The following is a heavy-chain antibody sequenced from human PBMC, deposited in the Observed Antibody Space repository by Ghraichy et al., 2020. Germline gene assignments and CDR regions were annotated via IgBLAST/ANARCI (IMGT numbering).Heavy chain of an antibody. CDR3: ARVGLATVGKKGPRFDY. D-gene: IGHD4-23*01. Sequence: ASVKVSCKASGYTFTSYYMHWVRQAPGQGLEWMGIINPSGGSTSYAQKFQGRVTMTRDTSTSTVYMELSSLRSEDTAVYYCARVGLATVGKKGPRFDYWGQGTLVTVSS. J-gene: IGHJ4*02. CDR1: GYTFTSYY. V-gene: IGHV1-46*01. CDR2: INPSGGST.